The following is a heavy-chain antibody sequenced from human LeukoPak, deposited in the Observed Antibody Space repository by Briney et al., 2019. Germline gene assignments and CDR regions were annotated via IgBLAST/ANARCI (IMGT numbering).Heavy chain of an antibody. V-gene: IGHV3-7*01. CDR2: IKPHGSEK. CDR1: GFSFSTYW. Sequence: PGGSLRLSCAASGFSFSTYWMSWVRQAPWRGLEWVANIKPHGSEKYYVDSVKGRFTISRDNAKNSLYLQMNSLRAEDTAVYYCARDGGCSSTSCYAGGYWGQGTLVTVSS. J-gene: IGHJ4*02. CDR3: ARDGGCSSTSCYAGGY. D-gene: IGHD2-2*01.